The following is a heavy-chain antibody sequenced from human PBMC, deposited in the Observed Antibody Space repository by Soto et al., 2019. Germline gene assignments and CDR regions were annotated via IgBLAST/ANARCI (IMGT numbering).Heavy chain of an antibody. CDR1: GFTFSSYG. Sequence: PGGSLRLSCAASGFTFSSYGMHWVRQAPGKGLEWVAVISYDGSNKYYADSVKGRFTISRDNSKNTLYLQMNSLRAEDTAVYYCAKDWVERTRRPRLDLPFDYWGQGTLVTVSS. D-gene: IGHD1-1*01. V-gene: IGHV3-30*18. CDR3: AKDWVERTRRPRLDLPFDY. CDR2: ISYDGSNK. J-gene: IGHJ4*02.